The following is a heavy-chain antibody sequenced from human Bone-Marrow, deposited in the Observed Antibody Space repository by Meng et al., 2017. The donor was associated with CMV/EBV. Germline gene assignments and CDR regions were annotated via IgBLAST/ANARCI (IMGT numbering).Heavy chain of an antibody. V-gene: IGHV3-15*01. Sequence: GGALRLSFAASGFSFTDAWMTWVRQAPGKGLEWVGRIKSKSAGGTADYAAPVRGRFTISRDDSKNTVYLQMSNLKTEDTGVYYCTTAFGHYWGQGALVTVSS. J-gene: IGHJ4*02. CDR2: IKSKSAGGTA. D-gene: IGHD3-10*01. CDR3: TTAFGHY. CDR1: GFSFTDAW.